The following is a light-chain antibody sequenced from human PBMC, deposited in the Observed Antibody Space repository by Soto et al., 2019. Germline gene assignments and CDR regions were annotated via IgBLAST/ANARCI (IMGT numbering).Light chain of an antibody. CDR1: SSDVGGYDY. J-gene: IGLJ1*01. CDR2: DVS. Sequence: ALTRPRSVTGFPGQAVTISCTGTSSDVGGYDYVSWYQQHPGKAPKLMIYDVSQRPSGVPDRFSGSKSGNTASLTISGLQAEDEADYYCCSFSGSNTLYVFGTGTKGTVL. V-gene: IGLV2-11*01. CDR3: CSFSGSNTLYV.